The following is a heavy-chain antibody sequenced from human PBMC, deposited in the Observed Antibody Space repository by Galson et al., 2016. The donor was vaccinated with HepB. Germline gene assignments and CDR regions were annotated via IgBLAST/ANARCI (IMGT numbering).Heavy chain of an antibody. V-gene: IGHV3-15*01. Sequence: SLRLSCAASGFIFSHAWMSWVRQAPGKGLEWVAPIKSMLDGGSTDYAAPGKGRFTISRDDSKNTVYLHMNRLTIADTAVYYWTPLPTEQQPYSFDYWGQGTLVTVSS. CDR1: GFIFSHAW. CDR2: IKSMLDGGST. J-gene: IGHJ4*02. D-gene: IGHD6-13*01. CDR3: TPLPTEQQPYSFDY.